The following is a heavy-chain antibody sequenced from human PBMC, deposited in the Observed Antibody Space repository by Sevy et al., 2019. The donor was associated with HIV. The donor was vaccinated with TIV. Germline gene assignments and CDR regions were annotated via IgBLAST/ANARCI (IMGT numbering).Heavy chain of an antibody. D-gene: IGHD6-19*01. J-gene: IGHJ4*02. CDR2: IWSDGSNK. CDR1: GFTFSTYG. V-gene: IGHV3-33*08. CDR3: SRSVAGTGNQFDY. Sequence: GGSLRLSCAASGFTFSTYGMHWVRQAPGKGLEWVAGIWSDGSNKYYADSVKGRFTISRDNSKNTLYLQMNSLRAEDTAVYYCSRSVAGTGNQFDYWGQGTLVTVSS.